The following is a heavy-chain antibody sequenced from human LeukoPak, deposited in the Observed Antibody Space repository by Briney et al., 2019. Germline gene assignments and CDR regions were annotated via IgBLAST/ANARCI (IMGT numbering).Heavy chain of an antibody. CDR1: GYTFTSYD. D-gene: IGHD3-3*01. Sequence: GSVKVSCKASGYTFTSYDINWVRQATGQGLEWMGWMNPNSGNTGYAQKVQGRVTITRNTSISTAYMELSSLRSEDTAVYYCARRGITIFGVVDNWFDPWGQGTLVTVSS. J-gene: IGHJ5*02. V-gene: IGHV1-8*03. CDR3: ARRGITIFGVVDNWFDP. CDR2: MNPNSGNT.